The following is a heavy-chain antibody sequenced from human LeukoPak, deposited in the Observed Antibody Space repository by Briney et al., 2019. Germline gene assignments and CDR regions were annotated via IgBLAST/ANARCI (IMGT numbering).Heavy chain of an antibody. V-gene: IGHV5-51*01. CDR1: GYSFTSYW. J-gene: IGHJ5*02. CDR3: ARRYYGNGWYVAS. D-gene: IGHD6-19*01. CDR2: IYPGDSDT. Sequence: GESLKIYCNGSGYSFTSYWIGWVRQVPGKGLEWMAIIYPGDSDTRYSPSFQGQVIISADKSINADYLQWSSLKASDTAMYYCARRYYGNGWYVASWGQGTLVTVSS.